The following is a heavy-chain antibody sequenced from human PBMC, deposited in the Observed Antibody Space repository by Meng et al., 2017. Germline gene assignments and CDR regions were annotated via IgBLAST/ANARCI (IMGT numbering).Heavy chain of an antibody. V-gene: IGHV3-7*01. CDR1: GFTFSSYW. CDR3: ARDEGYCSSTSCYRYYYYGMDV. D-gene: IGHD2-2*01. J-gene: IGHJ6*02. CDR2: IKQDGSEK. Sequence: GESLKISCAASGFTFSSYWMSWVRQAPGKGLEWVANIKQDGSEKYYVDSVKGRFTISRDNAKNSLYLQMNSLRAEDTAVYYCARDEGYCSSTSCYRYYYYGMDVWGQGNTVNVAS.